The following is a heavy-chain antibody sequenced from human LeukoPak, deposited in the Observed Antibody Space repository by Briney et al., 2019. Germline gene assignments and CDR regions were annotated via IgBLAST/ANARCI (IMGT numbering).Heavy chain of an antibody. Sequence: SETLSLTCAVSGGSISSSNWGSWVRPPPGKGLGWVGEIYHSGSTNYNPSLKSRVTISVDKSKNQFSLKLSSVTAADTAVYYCASPNDYGDMAAFDIWGQGTMVTVSS. V-gene: IGHV4-4*02. D-gene: IGHD4-17*01. CDR1: GGSISSSNW. CDR3: ASPNDYGDMAAFDI. CDR2: IYHSGST. J-gene: IGHJ3*02.